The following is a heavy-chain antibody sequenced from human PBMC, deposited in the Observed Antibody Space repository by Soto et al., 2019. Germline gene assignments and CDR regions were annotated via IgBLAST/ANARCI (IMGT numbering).Heavy chain of an antibody. J-gene: IGHJ6*02. Sequence: QVQLVQSGAEVKKPGSSVKVSCKASGGTFSSYAISWVRQAPGQGLEWMGGIIPIFGTANYAQKFQGRVTITADESTSTAYMELSSLRSEDTAVYYCAPDIVVVVAATPRGMDVWGQGPTVTVS. V-gene: IGHV1-69*01. CDR1: GGTFSSYA. CDR3: APDIVVVVAATPRGMDV. D-gene: IGHD2-15*01. CDR2: IIPIFGTA.